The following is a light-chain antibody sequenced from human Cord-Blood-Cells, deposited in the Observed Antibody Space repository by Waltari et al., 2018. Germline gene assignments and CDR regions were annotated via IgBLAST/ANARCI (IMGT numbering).Light chain of an antibody. Sequence: DIQMTQSPSSLSASVGDRVTITCRASPSISSCLNWYQQKPGKAPKLLIYAASSLQSGVPSRFSGSGSGTDFTLTISSLQPEDFATYYCQQSYSTPWTFGQGTKVEIK. V-gene: IGKV1-39*01. CDR3: QQSYSTPWT. J-gene: IGKJ1*01. CDR1: PSISSC. CDR2: AAS.